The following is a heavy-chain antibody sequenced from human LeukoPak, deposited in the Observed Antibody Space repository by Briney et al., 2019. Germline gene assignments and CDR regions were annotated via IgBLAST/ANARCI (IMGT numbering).Heavy chain of an antibody. Sequence: SETLSLTXTVSGGSISSSSYYWGWIRQPPGKGLEWIGSIYYSGSTYYNPSLKSRVTISVDTSKNQFSLKLSSVTAADTAVYYCARHGGYCSSTSCYAHGAFDIWGQGTMVTVSS. D-gene: IGHD2-2*01. J-gene: IGHJ3*02. CDR2: IYYSGST. CDR1: GGSISSSSYY. V-gene: IGHV4-39*01. CDR3: ARHGGYCSSTSCYAHGAFDI.